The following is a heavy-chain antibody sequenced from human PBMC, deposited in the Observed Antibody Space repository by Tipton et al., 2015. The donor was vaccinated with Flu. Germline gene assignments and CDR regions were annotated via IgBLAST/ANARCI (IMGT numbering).Heavy chain of an antibody. Sequence: SLRLSCAASGFTFDDYAMHWVRQAPGKGLEWVSGISWNSGSIGYADSVKGRFTISRDNAKNSLYLQMDSLRAEDTALYYCAKDMRAGYCSSTSCYGTYYYYYYGMDVWGQRTTVTVSS. CDR1: GFTFDDYA. D-gene: IGHD2-2*01. V-gene: IGHV3-9*01. J-gene: IGHJ6*02. CDR2: ISWNSGSI. CDR3: AKDMRAGYCSSTSCYGTYYYYYYGMDV.